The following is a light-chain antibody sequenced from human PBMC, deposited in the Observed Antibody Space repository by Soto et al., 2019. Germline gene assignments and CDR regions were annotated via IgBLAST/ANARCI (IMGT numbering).Light chain of an antibody. CDR2: GNN. CDR3: QSHDSSLSGSEV. J-gene: IGLJ1*01. V-gene: IGLV1-40*01. CDR1: TSNLGSTY. Sequence: QSVLTQPPSASGTPGQRLTISCSRSTSNLGSTYVYWYQQLPGTAPKLFIYGNNHRPSGVPDRFSASKSGTSASLAITGLQAEDEPDYYGQSHDSSLSGSEVFGTGTKVTVL.